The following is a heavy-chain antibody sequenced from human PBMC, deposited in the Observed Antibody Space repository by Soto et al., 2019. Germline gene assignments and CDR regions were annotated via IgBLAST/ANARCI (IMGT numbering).Heavy chain of an antibody. CDR1: GFTFSSYA. CDR2: ISGSGGST. D-gene: IGHD2-2*01. V-gene: IGHV3-23*01. CDR3: ARDFEPLVVASAMVGNWFDP. J-gene: IGHJ5*02. Sequence: GGSLRLSCAASGFTFSSYAMSWVRQAPGKGLEWVSAISGSGGSTYYADSVKGRFTISRDNSKNTLYLQMNSLRSDDTAVYYCARDFEPLVVASAMVGNWFDPWGQGTLVTVSS.